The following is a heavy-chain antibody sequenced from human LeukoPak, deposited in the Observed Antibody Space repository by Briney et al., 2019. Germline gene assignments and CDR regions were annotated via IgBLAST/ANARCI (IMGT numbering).Heavy chain of an antibody. CDR1: GYTFTSKD. J-gene: IGHJ4*02. CDR3: ARAILGCDGGSWYYY. Sequence: ASVKVSCKSSGYTFTSKDINGVRQATGQGREGMGWMNPNSGNTGYAEKFEGRVTMSTDTSISTAYMALSSLRSEDTAVYYCARAILGCDGGSWYYYWGQGTLVTVSS. CDR2: MNPNSGNT. V-gene: IGHV1-8*01. D-gene: IGHD2-15*01.